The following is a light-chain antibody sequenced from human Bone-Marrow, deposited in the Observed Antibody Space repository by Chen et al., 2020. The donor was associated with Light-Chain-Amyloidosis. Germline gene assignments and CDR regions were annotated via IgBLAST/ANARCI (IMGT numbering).Light chain of an antibody. CDR1: QGIGTF. CDR3: QQRSNWPLSIT. CDR2: DAS. Sequence: EVVLTQSPPTLSLSPGERATLSCRASQGIGTFLAWYQQKPGQAPRLLIYDASNRATGIPPRFSGSGSGTDFTLTIISLEPEDFAVYYCQQRSNWPLSITFGQGTRLEIQ. J-gene: IGKJ5*01. V-gene: IGKV3-11*01.